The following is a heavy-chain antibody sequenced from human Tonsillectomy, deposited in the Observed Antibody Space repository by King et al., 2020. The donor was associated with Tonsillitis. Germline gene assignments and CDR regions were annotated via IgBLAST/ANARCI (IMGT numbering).Heavy chain of an antibody. D-gene: IGHD2-2*01. CDR1: GGSISSGAYS. V-gene: IGHV4-30-4*07. J-gene: IGHJ3*01. CDR2: IDYSGST. CDR3: ATDCSSPTCLRNDAFDL. Sequence: QLQESGPGLVKPSQTLSLTCAVSGGSISSGAYSWSWIRQPPGKGLEWIGYIDYSGSTKYNPSLKSRVTISVATSKNQFALKLSSVTAADTAVYFCATDCSSPTCLRNDAFDLWGQGTMVTVSS.